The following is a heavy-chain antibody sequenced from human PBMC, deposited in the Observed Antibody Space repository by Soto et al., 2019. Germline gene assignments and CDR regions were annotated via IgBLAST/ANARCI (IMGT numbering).Heavy chain of an antibody. D-gene: IGHD3-16*01. CDR3: ASVIRLGCYFDY. J-gene: IGHJ4*02. Sequence: SETLSLTCTVSGGSISSGGYYWSWIRQHPGKGLEWIGYIYYSGSTYYNPSLKSRVTISVDTSKNQFSLKLSSVTAADTAVYYCASVIRLGCYFDYWGQGTLVTVSS. CDR2: IYYSGST. V-gene: IGHV4-31*03. CDR1: GGSISSGGYY.